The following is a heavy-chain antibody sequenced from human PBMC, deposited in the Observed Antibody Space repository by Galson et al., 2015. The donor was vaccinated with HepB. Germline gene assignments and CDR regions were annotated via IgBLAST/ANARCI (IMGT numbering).Heavy chain of an antibody. J-gene: IGHJ4*02. V-gene: IGHV3-11*06. CDR3: ARSIVVLPAASYYFDY. D-gene: IGHD2-2*01. Sequence: GRFTISRDNANNSLYLQMNSLKAEHTAVYYCARSIVVLPAASYYFDYWRQGTLVTVSS.